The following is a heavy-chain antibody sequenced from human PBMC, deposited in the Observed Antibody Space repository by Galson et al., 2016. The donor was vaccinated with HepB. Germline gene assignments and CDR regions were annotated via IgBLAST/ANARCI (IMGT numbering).Heavy chain of an antibody. Sequence: SVKVSCKASGYTFTSYAIHWVRQAPGQRLEWMGWINAGNGNTKYSQKFQGRVTITRDTSASTAYMELSSLGSEDTAVYYCARVDYSSSWFAFDIWGQGTMATVSS. J-gene: IGHJ3*02. CDR1: GYTFTSYA. V-gene: IGHV1-3*01. CDR3: ARVDYSSSWFAFDI. CDR2: INAGNGNT. D-gene: IGHD6-13*01.